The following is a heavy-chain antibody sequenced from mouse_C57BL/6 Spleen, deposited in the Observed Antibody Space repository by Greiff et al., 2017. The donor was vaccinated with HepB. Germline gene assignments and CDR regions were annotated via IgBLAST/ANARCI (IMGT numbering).Heavy chain of an antibody. J-gene: IGHJ4*01. CDR1: GYAFSSYW. CDR2: IYPGDGDT. Sequence: VQLQQSGAELVKPGASVKISCKASGYAFSSYWMNWVKQRPGKGLEWIGQIYPGDGDTNYNGKFKGKATLTADKSSSPAYMQLSSLTSEDSAVYFCARRTGRGYAMDYWGQGTSVTVSS. V-gene: IGHV1-80*01. CDR3: ARRTGRGYAMDY. D-gene: IGHD4-1*01.